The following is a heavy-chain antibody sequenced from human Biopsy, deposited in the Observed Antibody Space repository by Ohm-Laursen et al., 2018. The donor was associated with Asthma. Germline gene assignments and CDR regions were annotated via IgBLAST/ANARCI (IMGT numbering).Heavy chain of an antibody. CDR3: ARDSYSSGLYDDFES. V-gene: IGHV3-11*01. Sequence: LSLTCAASGFTFSDYYMSWIRQAPGKGLEWISYINGKSNSIEYADSVKGRFTISRDNAKNSLYLQMNSLRAEDTAVYYCARDSYSSGLYDDFESWGQGTLVPGSS. CDR1: GFTFSDYY. D-gene: IGHD6-19*01. J-gene: IGHJ4*02. CDR2: INGKSNSI.